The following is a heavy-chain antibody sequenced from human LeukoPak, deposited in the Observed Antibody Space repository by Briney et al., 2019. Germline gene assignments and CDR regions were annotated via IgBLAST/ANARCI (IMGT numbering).Heavy chain of an antibody. V-gene: IGHV1-69*04. CDR1: GYTFTSYG. Sequence: GASVKVSCKASGYTFTSYGISWVRQAPGQGLEWMGRIIPILGIANYAQKFQGRVTITADKSTSTAYMELSSLRSEDTAVYYCATTSGWGSSGWSRFGTTFDYWGQGTLVTVSS. J-gene: IGHJ4*02. D-gene: IGHD6-19*01. CDR3: ATTSGWGSSGWSRFGTTFDY. CDR2: IIPILGIA.